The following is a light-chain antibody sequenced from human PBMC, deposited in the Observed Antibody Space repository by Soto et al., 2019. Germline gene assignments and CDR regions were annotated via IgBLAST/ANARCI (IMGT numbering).Light chain of an antibody. CDR1: QTISKY. CDR3: QQSNSIPPWT. J-gene: IGKJ1*01. CDR2: GVS. V-gene: IGKV1-39*01. Sequence: DIQMTQSPSSLSASVGDRVTITCRASQTISKYLNWYQHKPGKGPKLLIYGVSTLQSGVPSRFSGSGSGTDFTLTISSLQPEDVATYYCQQSNSIPPWTFGQGTKVDIK.